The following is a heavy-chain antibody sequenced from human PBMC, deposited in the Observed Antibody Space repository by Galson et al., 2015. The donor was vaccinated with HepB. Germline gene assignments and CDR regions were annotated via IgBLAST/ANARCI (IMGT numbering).Heavy chain of an antibody. J-gene: IGHJ4*02. CDR1: GYTFTSYG. V-gene: IGHV1-18*04. Sequence: SVKVSCKASGYTFTSYGISWVRQAPGQGLEWMGWISAYNGNTNYAQKLQGRVTMTTDTSTSTAYMELRSLRSDDTAVYYCARDYYDSSGYPLTGDYWGQGTLVTVSS. D-gene: IGHD3-22*01. CDR2: ISAYNGNT. CDR3: ARDYYDSSGYPLTGDY.